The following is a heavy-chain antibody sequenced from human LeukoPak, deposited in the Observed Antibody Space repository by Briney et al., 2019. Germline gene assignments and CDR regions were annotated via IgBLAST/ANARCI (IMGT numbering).Heavy chain of an antibody. CDR1: GFTFSSYA. CDR3: TLPEHVNYDYVWGSYRYMDV. Sequence: PGGSLRLSCAASGFTFSSYAMSWVRQAPGKGLEWVGRIKSKTDGGTTDYAAPVKGRFTISRDDSKNTLYLQMNSLKTEDTAVYYCTLPEHVNYDYVWGSYRYMDVWGKGTTVTVSS. J-gene: IGHJ6*03. CDR2: IKSKTDGGTT. D-gene: IGHD3-16*02. V-gene: IGHV3-15*01.